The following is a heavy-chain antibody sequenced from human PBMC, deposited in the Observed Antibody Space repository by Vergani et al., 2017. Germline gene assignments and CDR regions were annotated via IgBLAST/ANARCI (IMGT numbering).Heavy chain of an antibody. J-gene: IGHJ4*02. Sequence: EVQLQESGGGLVKPGGSLRVSCAASGFSFSTYSINWVRQAPGKGLEWVSAINRGSTTYYADSVKCRFTIYRDKSKNSVFLQMNSLRAEDTAVYYCAKEGRIGITPFVADWGQGTLVTVSS. CDR1: GFSFSTYS. CDR3: AKEGRIGITPFVAD. V-gene: IGHV3-21*04. CDR2: INRGSTT. D-gene: IGHD1-14*01.